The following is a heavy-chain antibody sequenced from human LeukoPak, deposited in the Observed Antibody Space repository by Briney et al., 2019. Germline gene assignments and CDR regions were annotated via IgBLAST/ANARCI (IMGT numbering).Heavy chain of an antibody. V-gene: IGHV1-2*02. J-gene: IGHJ4*02. CDR3: ARESVSTNTFDY. CDR1: GYTITGYY. D-gene: IGHD2-2*01. Sequence: ASVKVSCKASGYTITGYYMHWVRQAPGQGLEWMGWINPNSGGTNYAQKFQGRVTMTRDTSISTAYMELSRLRSDDTAVYYCARESVSTNTFDYWGQGTLVTVSS. CDR2: INPNSGGT.